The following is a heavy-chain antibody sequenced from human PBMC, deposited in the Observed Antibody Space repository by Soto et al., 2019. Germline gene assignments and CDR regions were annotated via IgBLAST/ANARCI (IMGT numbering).Heavy chain of an antibody. Sequence: QVQLVQSGAEVKKPGSSVKVSCKASGGTFSSYTISWVRQAPGQGLEWMGRIIPILGIANYAQKFQGRVTINADKSTSTAYMELSSLRSEDTAVYYCAREAAGHYYYGMDVWGQGTTVTVSS. V-gene: IGHV1-69*08. J-gene: IGHJ6*02. CDR2: IIPILGIA. D-gene: IGHD6-13*01. CDR3: AREAAGHYYYGMDV. CDR1: GGTFSSYT.